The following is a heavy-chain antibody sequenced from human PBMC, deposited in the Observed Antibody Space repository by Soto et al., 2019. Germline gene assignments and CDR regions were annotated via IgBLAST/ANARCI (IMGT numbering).Heavy chain of an antibody. Sequence: PSETLSLTCAVSGYSISSGYYWGWIRQPPGKGLEWIGSIYHSGSTYYNPSLKSRVTISVDTSKNQFSLKLSSVTAADTAVYYCARDGIAGGYFDLWGRGTLVTVSS. V-gene: IGHV4-38-2*02. J-gene: IGHJ2*01. D-gene: IGHD6-13*01. CDR3: ARDGIAGGYFDL. CDR2: IYHSGST. CDR1: GYSISSGYY.